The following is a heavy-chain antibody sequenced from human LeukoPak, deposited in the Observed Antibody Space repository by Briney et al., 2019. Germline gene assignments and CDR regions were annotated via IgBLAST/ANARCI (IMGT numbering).Heavy chain of an antibody. CDR2: IYHSGST. V-gene: IGHV4-38-2*02. Sequence: SETLSLTCTVSGYSINSGFYWGWIRQPPGKGLEWIGSIYHSGSTHYKSSLKSRVTISVDTSKNQLSLKLTSVTAADTAVYYCARGVGLTQGAAFDFWGQGTLVTVSS. J-gene: IGHJ4*02. D-gene: IGHD1-26*01. CDR3: ARGVGLTQGAAFDF. CDR1: GYSINSGFY.